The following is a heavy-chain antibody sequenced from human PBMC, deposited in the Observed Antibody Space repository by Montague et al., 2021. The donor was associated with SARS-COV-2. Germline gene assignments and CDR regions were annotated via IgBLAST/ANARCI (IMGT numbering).Heavy chain of an antibody. CDR2: IWYGGSNK. Sequence: SLRLSCAASGFSFSSYGLNWVRQAPGKGLEWVAVIWYGGSNKQYADSVKGRFTISRDNSKNTLYLQMNSLRAEDTALYYCARDSFSSCTSSSCYMGGMDVWGQGTMVTASS. J-gene: IGHJ6*02. V-gene: IGHV3-33*01. CDR1: GFSFSSYG. D-gene: IGHD2-2*02. CDR3: ARDSFSSCTSSSCYMGGMDV.